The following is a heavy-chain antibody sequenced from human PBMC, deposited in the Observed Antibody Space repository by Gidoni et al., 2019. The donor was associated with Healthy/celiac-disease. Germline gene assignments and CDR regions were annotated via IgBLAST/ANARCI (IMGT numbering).Heavy chain of an antibody. CDR1: GGSFSGYY. Sequence: QVQLQQWGAGLLKPSETLSLTCAVYGGSFSGYYWRWSRQPPGKGLEWIGEINHSGSTNYNPSLKSRVTISVDTSKNQFSLKLSSVTAADTAVYYCASAYYYGSGSAFSDYYYYGMDVWGQGTTVTVSS. CDR2: INHSGST. V-gene: IGHV4-34*01. CDR3: ASAYYYGSGSAFSDYYYYGMDV. J-gene: IGHJ6*02. D-gene: IGHD3-10*01.